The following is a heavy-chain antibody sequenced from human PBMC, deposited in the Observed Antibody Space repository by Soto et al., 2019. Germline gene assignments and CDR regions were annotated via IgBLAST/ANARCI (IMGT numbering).Heavy chain of an antibody. CDR2: IGGSGGST. D-gene: IGHD1-26*01. V-gene: IGHV3-23*01. J-gene: IGHJ3*02. Sequence: GGSLRLSCAASGFTFMNYAMSWVRQAPGKGLEWVSIIGGSGGSTYYADSVKGRFTISRDNSKGTLHLQMSSLRAEDTAVYYCVKDASGRDPWAFNIWGQGTMVTVSS. CDR1: GFTFMNYA. CDR3: VKDASGRDPWAFNI.